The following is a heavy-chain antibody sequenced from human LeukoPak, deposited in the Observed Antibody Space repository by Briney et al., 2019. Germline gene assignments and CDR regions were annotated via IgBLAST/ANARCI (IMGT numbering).Heavy chain of an antibody. CDR2: ISGSGDST. Sequence: GGSLRLSCAASGFTFSSHAMSWVRQAPGKGLEWVSAISGSGDSTYYGDSVKGRFTISRDNSKNTLYLQMNSLRAEDTAVYYCAKTRPLDSSSWSHGDYWGQGTLVTVSS. CDR3: AKTRPLDSSSWSHGDY. CDR1: GFTFSSHA. J-gene: IGHJ4*02. V-gene: IGHV3-23*01. D-gene: IGHD6-13*01.